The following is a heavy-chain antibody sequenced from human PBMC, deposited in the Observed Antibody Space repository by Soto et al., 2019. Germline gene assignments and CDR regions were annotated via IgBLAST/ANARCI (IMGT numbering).Heavy chain of an antibody. V-gene: IGHV3-23*01. CDR3: AKEGILWFGELLRYFDY. J-gene: IGHJ4*02. CDR1: GFTFSSYA. Sequence: EVQLLESGGGLVQPGGSLRLSCAASGFTFSSYAMSWVRQAPGKGPEWVSAISGSGGSTYYADSVKGRFTISRDNSKNTLYLQMNSLRAEDTAVYYCAKEGILWFGELLRYFDYWGQGTLVTVSS. D-gene: IGHD3-10*01. CDR2: ISGSGGST.